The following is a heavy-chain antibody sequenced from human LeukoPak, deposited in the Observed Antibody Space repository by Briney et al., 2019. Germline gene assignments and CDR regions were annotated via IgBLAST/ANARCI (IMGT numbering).Heavy chain of an antibody. CDR1: GGSFSGYY. V-gene: IGHV4-34*01. CDR2: INHSGSN. D-gene: IGHD1-26*01. Sequence: SETLSLTCAVYGGSFSGYYWSWIRQPPGKGLEWVGNINHSGSNNYNPSLKSGVTISVDTSNNQFSLKLSSVTAADTAVYYCARGLGSYYGYYYYYYGMDVWGQGTTVTVSS. J-gene: IGHJ6*02. CDR3: ARGLGSYYGYYYYYYGMDV.